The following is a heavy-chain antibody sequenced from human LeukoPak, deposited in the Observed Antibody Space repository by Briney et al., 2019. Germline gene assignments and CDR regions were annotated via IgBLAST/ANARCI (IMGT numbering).Heavy chain of an antibody. V-gene: IGHV3-7*04. D-gene: IGHD1-7*01. CDR3: ARGYGTYGY. CDR1: GFTFSNYW. CDR2: IKQDGSEK. Sequence: PAGGSLRLSCAASGFTFSNYWMSWVRQAPGKGPEWVANIKQDGSEKDCVDSVKGRFTISRDNAKNSLYLQMNSLRAEDTAVYYCARGYGTYGYWGQGTLVTVSS. J-gene: IGHJ4*02.